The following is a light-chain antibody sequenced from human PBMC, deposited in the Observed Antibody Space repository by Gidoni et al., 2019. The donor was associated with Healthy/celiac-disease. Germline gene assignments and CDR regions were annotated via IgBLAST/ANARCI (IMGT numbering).Light chain of an antibody. CDR1: QDISNY. CDR3: QQYDNPLMYT. CDR2: DAS. Sequence: DIQMTQSPSSLSASVGDRVTITCQASQDISNYLNWYQQKTGKAPKLLIYDASNLETGVPSRFSGSGSGTDFTFTISSLQPEDIATYYCQQYDNPLMYTFGQGTKLEIK. V-gene: IGKV1-33*01. J-gene: IGKJ2*01.